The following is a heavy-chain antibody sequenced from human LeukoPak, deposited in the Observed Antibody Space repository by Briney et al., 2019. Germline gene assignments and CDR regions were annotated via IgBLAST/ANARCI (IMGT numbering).Heavy chain of an antibody. D-gene: IGHD2-8*01. CDR2: ISGSGSDI. CDR1: GFGFSDSY. Sequence: GGSLRLSCVVSGFGFSDSYMTWNRQTPGKGLEWLAYISGSGSDIYYADSVKGRFTISRDNAKNSLYLQMNSLRPEDTALYYCSTDPRLLIYWGHGTLVTVSS. CDR3: STDPRLLIY. J-gene: IGHJ4*01. V-gene: IGHV3-11*01.